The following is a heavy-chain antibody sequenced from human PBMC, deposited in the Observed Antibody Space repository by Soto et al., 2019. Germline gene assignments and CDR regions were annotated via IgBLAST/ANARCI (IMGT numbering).Heavy chain of an antibody. Sequence: EVQLVESGGGLVQPGGSLRLSCAVSGFSFSSYWMHWVRQAPGKGLEWVSRINSDGSRTYYADSVKGRFTISRDNAKNTLYLQMNSLRAEDTAVYYCARVRVGSYNWFDPWGQGTLDTVSS. V-gene: IGHV3-74*01. CDR1: GFSFSSYW. J-gene: IGHJ5*02. D-gene: IGHD6-13*01. CDR3: ARVRVGSYNWFDP. CDR2: INSDGSRT.